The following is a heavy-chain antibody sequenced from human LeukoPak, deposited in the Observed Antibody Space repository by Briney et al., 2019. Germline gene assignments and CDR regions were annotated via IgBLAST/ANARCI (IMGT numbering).Heavy chain of an antibody. Sequence: PSETLSLTCAVYGGSFSGYYWSWIRQPPGKGLEWIGEINHSGSTNYNPSLKSRVTISVDTSKNQFSLKLSPVTAADTAVYYCARGADVGRPYYYYMDVWGKGTTVTVSS. CDR1: GGSFSGYY. V-gene: IGHV4-34*01. CDR2: INHSGST. D-gene: IGHD6-6*01. CDR3: ARGADVGRPYYYYMDV. J-gene: IGHJ6*03.